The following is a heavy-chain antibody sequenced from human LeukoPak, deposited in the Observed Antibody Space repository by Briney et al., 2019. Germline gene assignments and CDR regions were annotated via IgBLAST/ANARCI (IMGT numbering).Heavy chain of an antibody. CDR1: GGSISSSSYY. J-gene: IGHJ4*02. Sequence: SETLSLTCTVSGGSISSSSYYWGWIRQPPGKGLEWIGSIYYSGSTYYNPSLKSRVTISVDTSKNQFSLKLGSVTAADTAVYYCARHWQRIAAAENPDYWGQGTLVTVSS. CDR3: ARHWQRIAAAENPDY. D-gene: IGHD6-13*01. V-gene: IGHV4-39*01. CDR2: IYYSGST.